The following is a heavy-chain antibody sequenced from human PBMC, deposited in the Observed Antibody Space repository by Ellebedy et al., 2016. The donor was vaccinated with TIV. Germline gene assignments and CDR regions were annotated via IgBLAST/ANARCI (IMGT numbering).Heavy chain of an antibody. D-gene: IGHD5-12*01. CDR1: GGIFRSNA. Sequence: SVKVSCKASGGIFRSNAISWVRQAPGQGLEWMGGIVAVFGTTTYAQKFQGRVTITADESTSTAYMELSSLTADDTAVYYCAKYSGYHFRGNYLDYWGQGTLVTVSS. CDR3: AKYSGYHFRGNYLDY. V-gene: IGHV1-69*13. CDR2: IVAVFGTT. J-gene: IGHJ4*02.